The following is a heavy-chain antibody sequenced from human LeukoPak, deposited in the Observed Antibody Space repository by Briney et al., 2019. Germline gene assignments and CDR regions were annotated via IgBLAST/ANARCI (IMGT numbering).Heavy chain of an antibody. CDR2: IYYSGTT. V-gene: IGHV4-61*08. CDR1: GGSISSGGFS. D-gene: IGHD1-26*01. Sequence: SETLSLTCGVSGGSISSGGFSWSCIRQPPGTGLEWIGYIYYSGTTNYNPSLKSRVSMSVDTSKNQFSLNLRSVTAADTAVYYCARDEGAGFDYWGQGTLVTVSS. J-gene: IGHJ4*02. CDR3: ARDEGAGFDY.